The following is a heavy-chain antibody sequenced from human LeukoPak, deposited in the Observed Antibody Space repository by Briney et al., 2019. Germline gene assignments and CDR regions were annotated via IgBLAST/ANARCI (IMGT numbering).Heavy chain of an antibody. CDR2: IDSSSYT. CDR3: ARDPKGKADFVY. Sequence: GGSLRLSCKVSGFSFSNYGMDWVRQVPGKGLEWLSFIDSSSYTSYADSVKGRFTISRDNAENSLYLQMSSLTVEDTAVYYCARDPKGKADFVYWRQGPLVSVST. J-gene: IGHJ4*02. CDR1: GFSFSNYG. V-gene: IGHV3-21*05.